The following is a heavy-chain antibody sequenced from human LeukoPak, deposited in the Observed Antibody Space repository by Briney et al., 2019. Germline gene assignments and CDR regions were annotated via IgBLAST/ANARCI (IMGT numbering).Heavy chain of an antibody. Sequence: PGGSLRLSCAASGFTFDDYAMHWVRQAPGKGLEWVSLISWDGGSTYYADSVKGRFTISRDNSKNSLYLQMNSLRAEDTALYYCALGGYSYGHSDYWGQGTLVTVSS. CDR2: ISWDGGST. CDR3: ALGGYSYGHSDY. CDR1: GFTFDDYA. J-gene: IGHJ4*02. D-gene: IGHD5-18*01. V-gene: IGHV3-43D*03.